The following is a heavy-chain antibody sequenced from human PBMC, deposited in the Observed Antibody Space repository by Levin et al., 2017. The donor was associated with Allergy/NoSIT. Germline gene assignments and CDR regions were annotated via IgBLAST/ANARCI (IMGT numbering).Heavy chain of an antibody. Sequence: GASVKVSCAASGFSFSSYAMSWVRQAPGKGLVWVSAISGSGGSTNYADSVKGRFTISRDNSMNTLYLQMNSLRADDTAVYYCAKDKTRSSWWYFDNWGQGTLVTVSS. D-gene: IGHD2-15*01. CDR1: GFSFSSYA. J-gene: IGHJ4*02. CDR3: AKDKTRSSWWYFDN. CDR2: ISGSGGST. V-gene: IGHV3-23*01.